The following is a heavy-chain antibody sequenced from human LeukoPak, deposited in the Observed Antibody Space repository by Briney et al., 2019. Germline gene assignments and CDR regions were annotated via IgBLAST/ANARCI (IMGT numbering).Heavy chain of an antibody. V-gene: IGHV3-7*01. CDR1: GFNFNSYW. J-gene: IGHJ3*02. CDR3: AREMQWELADAFDI. CDR2: IKQDESEK. Sequence: GGSLRLSCAVSGFNFNSYWMNWVRQAPGKGLERVANIKQDESEKNYVDSVKGRFTISRDNANNLLHLQMNSLRAEDTAVYYCAREMQWELADAFDIWGQGTMVTVSS. D-gene: IGHD1-26*01.